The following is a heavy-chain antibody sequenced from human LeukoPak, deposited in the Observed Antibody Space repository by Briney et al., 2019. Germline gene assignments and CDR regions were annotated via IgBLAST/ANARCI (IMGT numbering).Heavy chain of an antibody. Sequence: GGSLRLSCAASGFTVSSKYMSWVRQAPGQGLEWVSSIYSGGNTYYADSVEGRFTISRDNSKNTVYLQMNSLRAEDTAVYYCASATYCSGDCYAFFDDWGQGTLVTVSS. CDR1: GFTVSSKY. CDR2: IYSGGNT. CDR3: ASATYCSGDCYAFFDD. J-gene: IGHJ4*02. V-gene: IGHV3-66*02. D-gene: IGHD2-21*02.